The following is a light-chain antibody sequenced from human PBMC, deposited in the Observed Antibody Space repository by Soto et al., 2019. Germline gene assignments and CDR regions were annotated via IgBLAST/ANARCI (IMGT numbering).Light chain of an antibody. CDR2: DVN. Sequence: QSALTQPASVSGSPGQSITISCTGTSSDVGAYNYVSWYQQDAGKAPKLMFYDVNNRPSGVSNRFSGAKSGNTASLTISGLQAEDEADYYCSSYTTTNTVLFGGGTKLTVL. CDR1: SSDVGAYNY. J-gene: IGLJ2*01. CDR3: SSYTTTNTVL. V-gene: IGLV2-14*01.